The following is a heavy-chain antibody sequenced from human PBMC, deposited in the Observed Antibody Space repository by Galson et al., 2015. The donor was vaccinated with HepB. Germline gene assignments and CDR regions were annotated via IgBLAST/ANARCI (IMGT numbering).Heavy chain of an antibody. CDR2: INPSGGST. CDR1: GGTFSSYA. J-gene: IGHJ4*02. CDR3: ARGGDSSSWGTVDY. Sequence: SVKVSCKASGGTFSSYAISWVRQAPEQGLEWMGIINPSGGSTSYAQKLQGRVTMTRDTSTSTVYMELSSLRSEDTAVYYCARGGDSSSWGTVDYWGQGTLVTVSS. V-gene: IGHV1-46*04. D-gene: IGHD6-13*01.